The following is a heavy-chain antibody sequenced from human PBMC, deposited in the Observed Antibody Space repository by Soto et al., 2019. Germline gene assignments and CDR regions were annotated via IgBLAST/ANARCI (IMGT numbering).Heavy chain of an antibody. D-gene: IGHD3-16*01. CDR2: IYNSGNT. CDR3: ARSGGEY. CDR1: GGYISTYY. V-gene: IGHV4-59*01. J-gene: IGHJ4*02. Sequence: SETLSLTCTVSGGYISTYYWSWIRQPPGKGLEWIGYIYNSGNTNYNPSLKSRVTISLDTSKNQFSLNLNSVTAADTAVYYCARSGGEYWGQGALVTVSS.